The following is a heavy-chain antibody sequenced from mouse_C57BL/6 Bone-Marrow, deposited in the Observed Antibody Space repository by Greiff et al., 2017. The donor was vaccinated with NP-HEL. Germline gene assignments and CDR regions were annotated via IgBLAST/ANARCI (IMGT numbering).Heavy chain of an antibody. V-gene: IGHV14-4*01. D-gene: IGHD1-2*01. CDR3: TTGVLRPMDFDY. Sequence: VQLQQSGAELVRPGASVKLSCTASGFNIKDDYMHWVKQRPEQGLEWIGWIDPENGDTENASKFQGKATITADTSTNTAYLQLSSLTSEDTAVYYCTTGVLRPMDFDYWGQGTTLTVSS. CDR1: GFNIKDDY. CDR2: IDPENGDT. J-gene: IGHJ2*01.